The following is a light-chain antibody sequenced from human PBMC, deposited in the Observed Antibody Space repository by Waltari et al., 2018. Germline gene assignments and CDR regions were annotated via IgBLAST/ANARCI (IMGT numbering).Light chain of an antibody. J-gene: IGLJ2*01. V-gene: IGLV2-14*03. CDR2: DVT. Sequence: QSALTQPASVSGSPGQSITISCTGTNRDIGDYDYVSWYQHQPGKAPKFMIYDVTKLPSGVSNRFSGSKSGNTASLTISGLQAEDEADYYCSSYTDNTVLFGGGTKLTVL. CDR1: NRDIGDYDY. CDR3: SSYTDNTVL.